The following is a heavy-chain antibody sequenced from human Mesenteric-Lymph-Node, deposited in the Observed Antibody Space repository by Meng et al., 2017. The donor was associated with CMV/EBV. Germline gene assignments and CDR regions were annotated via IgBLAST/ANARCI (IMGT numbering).Heavy chain of an antibody. D-gene: IGHD1-1*01. CDR1: GYTFTELA. Sequence: KVSGYTFTELAMHWVRQAPGKGLEWMGGFDPEDGETIYAQKFQGRVTMTEDTSTDTAYMELSSLRSEDTAVYYCALNWNDALPYYFDYWGQGTLVTVSS. CDR3: ALNWNDALPYYFDY. V-gene: IGHV1-24*01. CDR2: FDPEDGET. J-gene: IGHJ4*02.